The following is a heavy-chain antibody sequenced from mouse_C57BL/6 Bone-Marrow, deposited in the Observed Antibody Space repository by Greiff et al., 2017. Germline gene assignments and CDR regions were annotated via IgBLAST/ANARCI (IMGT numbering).Heavy chain of an antibody. V-gene: IGHV1-59*01. CDR3: AREITV. Sequence: QVQLQQPGAELVRPGTSVKLSCKASGYPFTSYWMHWVKQRPGQGLEWIGVIDPSDSYTNYNQKFKGKATLTVDTSSSTAYMQLSSLTSEDSAVYYCAREITVWGQGTLVTVSA. CDR1: GYPFTSYW. D-gene: IGHD1-1*01. J-gene: IGHJ3*01. CDR2: IDPSDSYT.